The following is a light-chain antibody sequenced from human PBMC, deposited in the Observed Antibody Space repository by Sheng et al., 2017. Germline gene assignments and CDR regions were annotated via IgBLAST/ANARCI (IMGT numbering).Light chain of an antibody. Sequence: EIVMTQSPATLSVSPGERATLSCRASQSISSNLAWYQQKPGQAPRLLIYGASTRATGIPARFSGSGSGTEFTLTISSQQSEDFAVYYCQQYINWPMYTFGQGTRLEI. CDR2: GAS. CDR3: QQYINWPMYT. CDR1: QSISSN. J-gene: IGKJ2*01. V-gene: IGKV3-15*01.